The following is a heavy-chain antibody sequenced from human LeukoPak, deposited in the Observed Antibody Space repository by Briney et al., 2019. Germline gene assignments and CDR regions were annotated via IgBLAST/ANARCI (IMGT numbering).Heavy chain of an antibody. V-gene: IGHV4-39*07. J-gene: IGHJ4*02. CDR1: GGSISSYY. Sequence: SETLSLTCTVSGGSISSYYWSWIRQPPGKGLEWIGSIYYSGSTYYNPSLKSRVTISVNTSKNQFSLKLSSVTAADTAVYYCAREPPVVITGPIFDYWGQGTLVTVSS. CDR3: AREPPVVITGPIFDY. CDR2: IYYSGST. D-gene: IGHD3-22*01.